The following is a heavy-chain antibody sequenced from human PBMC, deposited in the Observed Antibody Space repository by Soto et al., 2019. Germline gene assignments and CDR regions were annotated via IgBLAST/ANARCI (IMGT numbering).Heavy chain of an antibody. V-gene: IGHV3-43*01. D-gene: IGHD3-9*01. CDR2: ISWDGGST. CDR1: GFTFDDYT. Sequence: GGSLRLSCAASGFTFDDYTMHWVRQAPGKGLEWVSLISWDGGSTYYADSVKGRFTISRDNSKNTLYLQMNSLRAEDTAVYYCAKDFPDHLTPYSYWGQGTLVTVSS. CDR3: AKDFPDHLTPYSY. J-gene: IGHJ4*02.